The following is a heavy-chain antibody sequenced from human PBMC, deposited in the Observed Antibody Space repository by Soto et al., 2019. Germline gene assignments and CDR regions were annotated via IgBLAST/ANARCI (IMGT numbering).Heavy chain of an antibody. CDR1: GFTFSSYG. CDR2: ISYDGSNK. V-gene: IGHV3-30*18. D-gene: IGHD3-22*01. CDR3: AKDAMPNYYDSSGYYDY. Sequence: SVGSLRLSCAASGFTFSSYGMHWVRQAPGKGLEWVAVISYDGSNKYYADSVKCRFTISRDNSKNTLYLQMNSPRAEDTAVYYCAKDAMPNYYDSSGYYDYWGQGTLVTVSS. J-gene: IGHJ4*02.